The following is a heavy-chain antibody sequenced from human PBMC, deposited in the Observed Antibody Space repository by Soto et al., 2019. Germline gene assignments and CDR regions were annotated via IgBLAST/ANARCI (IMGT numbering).Heavy chain of an antibody. CDR3: AYSSGWYGEENFDY. J-gene: IGHJ4*02. CDR2: INHSGST. CDR1: GGSFSGYY. Sequence: PSETLSLTCAVYGGSFSGYYWSWIRQPPGKGLEWIGEINHSGSTNYNPSLKSRVTISVDTSKNQFSLELSSVTAADTAVYYCAYSSGWYGEENFDYWGQGTLVTVSS. D-gene: IGHD6-19*01. V-gene: IGHV4-34*01.